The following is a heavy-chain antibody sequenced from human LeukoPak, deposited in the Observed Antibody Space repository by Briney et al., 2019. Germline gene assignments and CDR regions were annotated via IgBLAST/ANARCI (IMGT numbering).Heavy chain of an antibody. V-gene: IGHV5-51*01. CDR2: IYPGDSDT. J-gene: IGHJ4*02. D-gene: IGHD2-2*01. Sequence: GESLKISCQGSGYTFTSYWIGWVRQMPGKGLEWMGIIYPGDSDTRYSPSFRSQVTISADKSINTAYLQWSSLKASDTAIYYCARHQGYCSSTSCYVVNWGQGTLVTVSS. CDR1: GYTFTSYW. CDR3: ARHQGYCSSTSCYVVN.